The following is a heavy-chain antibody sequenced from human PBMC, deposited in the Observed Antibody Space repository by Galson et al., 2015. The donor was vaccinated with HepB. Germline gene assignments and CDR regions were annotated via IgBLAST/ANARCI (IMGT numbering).Heavy chain of an antibody. CDR2: IDPSDSYT. CDR3: ARLRGLRFLEHSWFDH. CDR1: GYSFTSYW. J-gene: IGHJ5*02. V-gene: IGHV5-10-1*01. D-gene: IGHD3-3*01. Sequence: QSGAEVKKPGESLRISCKGSGYSFTSYWISWVRQMPGKGLEWMGRIDPSDSYTNYSPSFQGHVTISADKSISTAYLQWSSLKASDTAMYYCARLRGLRFLEHSWFDHWGQGTLVTVSS.